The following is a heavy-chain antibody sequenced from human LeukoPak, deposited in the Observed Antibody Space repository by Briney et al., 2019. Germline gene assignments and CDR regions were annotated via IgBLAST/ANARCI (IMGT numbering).Heavy chain of an antibody. V-gene: IGHV1-46*01. CDR1: GYTFTTHY. Sequence: GASVKVSCKASGYTFTTHYMHWVRQAAGQGLEWMGLINPSGTTTNYEQKFRGRVTMTRDLSTSTDYMELSSLRSDDTAVYFCARDNSVGDYAWWFDPWGQGTLVTVSS. J-gene: IGHJ5*02. CDR2: INPSGTTT. CDR3: ARDNSVGDYAWWFDP. D-gene: IGHD1-26*01.